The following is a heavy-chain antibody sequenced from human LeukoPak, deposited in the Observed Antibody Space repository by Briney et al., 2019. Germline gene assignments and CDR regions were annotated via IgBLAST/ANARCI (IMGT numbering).Heavy chain of an antibody. CDR3: VVVPAAWGGYYTGLVGY. J-gene: IGHJ4*02. D-gene: IGHD3-3*01. CDR1: GGSISSSSYY. Sequence: SETLSLTCTVSGGSISSSSYYWGWIRQPPGKGLEWIGSIYYSGSTYYNPSLKSRVTISVDTSKNQFSLKLSSVTAADTAVYYCVVVPAAWGGYYTGLVGYWGQGTLDTVSS. V-gene: IGHV4-39*07. CDR2: IYYSGST.